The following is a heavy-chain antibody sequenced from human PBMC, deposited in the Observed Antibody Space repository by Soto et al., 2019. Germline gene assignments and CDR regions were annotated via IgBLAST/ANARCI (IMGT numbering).Heavy chain of an antibody. CDR2: IGTAGDT. J-gene: IGHJ2*01. CDR3: ARVGGSSAPFRHWYFDL. V-gene: IGHV3-13*01. CDR1: GFTFSSYD. Sequence: EVQLVESGGGLVQPGGSLRLSCAASGFTFSSYDMHWVRQATGKGLEWVSAIGTAGDTYYPGSVKGRFTISRENAKNSLYLQMNSLRAGDTAVYYCARVGGSSAPFRHWYFDLWGRGTLVTVSS. D-gene: IGHD6-19*01.